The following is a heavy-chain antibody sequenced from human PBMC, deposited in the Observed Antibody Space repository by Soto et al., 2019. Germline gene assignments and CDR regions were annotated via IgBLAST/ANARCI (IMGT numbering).Heavy chain of an antibody. Sequence: TGGSLRLSCAASGFTFSSYALHWVRQAPGKGLEWVAVISYDGSNKYYADSVKGRFTISRDNSKDTLYLQMNSLRADDTAVYYCARVRGDYTQGYFDYWGQGTLVTAPQ. CDR3: ARVRGDYTQGYFDY. CDR2: ISYDGSNK. V-gene: IGHV3-30-3*01. J-gene: IGHJ4*02. CDR1: GFTFSSYA. D-gene: IGHD3-10*01.